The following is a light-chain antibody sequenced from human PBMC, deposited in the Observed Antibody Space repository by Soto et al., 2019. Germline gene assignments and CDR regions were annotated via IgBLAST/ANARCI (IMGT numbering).Light chain of an antibody. V-gene: IGKV3-15*01. CDR2: GAS. J-gene: IGKJ1*01. CDR3: QQYSSWPPWT. Sequence: EIVMTQSPATLSVSPGERATLSCRASQSVSSNLAWYQQKPGQAPRLLIYGASTRATGIPARFSGSGSGTEFTLTISSLESEDSAVYYCQQYSSWPPWTFGQGTKADIK. CDR1: QSVSSN.